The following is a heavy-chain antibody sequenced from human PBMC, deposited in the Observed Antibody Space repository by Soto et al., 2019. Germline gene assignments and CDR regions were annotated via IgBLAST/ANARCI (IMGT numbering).Heavy chain of an antibody. V-gene: IGHV1-18*04. D-gene: IGHD3-16*01. CDR3: ARELGRTDSVRLDV. Sequence: QVQLVQSGAEVKKPGASVKVSCKASGYKFTNYFISWVRQAPGQGLEWMGWITPDNDNRQYAQKFQGRVTMTTDTSTSTAYMELGSLRSDDTAVYYCARELGRTDSVRLDVWGQGTTVTISS. CDR2: ITPDNDNR. CDR1: GYKFTNYF. J-gene: IGHJ6*02.